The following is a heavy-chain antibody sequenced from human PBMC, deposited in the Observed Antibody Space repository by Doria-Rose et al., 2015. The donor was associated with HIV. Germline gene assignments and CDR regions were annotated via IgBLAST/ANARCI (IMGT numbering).Heavy chain of an antibody. D-gene: IGHD6-13*01. CDR2: IFSDDER. J-gene: IGHJ4*02. CDR3: ARIKSSRWYHKYYFDF. CDR1: GVSLSSPGMG. V-gene: IGHV2-26*01. Sequence: SGPALVKPTETLTLTCTVSGVSLSSPGMGVSWIRQPPGKALEWLANIFSDDERYYKTSLTSRLTISRGTSKSQVVLTMTNMDPVDTATYYCARIKSSRWYHKYYFDFWGQGTLVIVSA.